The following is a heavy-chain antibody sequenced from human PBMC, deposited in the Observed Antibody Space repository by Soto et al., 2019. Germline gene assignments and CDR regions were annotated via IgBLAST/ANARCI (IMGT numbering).Heavy chain of an antibody. CDR3: ARTHCSGGSCPSYYYGMDV. V-gene: IGHV5-51*01. CDR2: VYPGDPDI. D-gene: IGHD2-15*01. Sequence: GESLKISCEASGYFFTHFWIGWVRQMPGKGLEWMGYVYPGDPDIRYSPSFQGQVTISADKSISTAYLQWSSLKASDTAMYYCARTHCSGGSCPSYYYGMDVWGQGTTVTVSS. CDR1: GYFFTHFW. J-gene: IGHJ6*02.